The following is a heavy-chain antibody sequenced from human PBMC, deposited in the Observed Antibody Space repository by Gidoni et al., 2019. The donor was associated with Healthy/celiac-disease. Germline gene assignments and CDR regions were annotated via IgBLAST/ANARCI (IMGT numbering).Heavy chain of an antibody. V-gene: IGHV3-66*02. D-gene: IGHD5-18*01. Sequence: EVQLVESGGGLVQPGGSLRLSCAASDFTVSSNYMSGVRQAPGKGLEWVSVIYSGGSTYYADSVKGRFTISRDNSKNTLYLQMNSLRAEDTAVYYCARDTAMDPYYYYYGMDVWGQGTTVTVSS. CDR2: IYSGGST. CDR3: ARDTAMDPYYYYYGMDV. J-gene: IGHJ6*02. CDR1: DFTVSSNY.